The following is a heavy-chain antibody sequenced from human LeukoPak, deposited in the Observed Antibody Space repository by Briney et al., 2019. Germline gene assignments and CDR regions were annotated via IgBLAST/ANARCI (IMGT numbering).Heavy chain of an antibody. D-gene: IGHD1-26*01. V-gene: IGHV3-15*01. CDR1: GFTFNNAW. CDR2: LKSKTDSGTT. J-gene: IGHJ4*02. Sequence: GGSLRLSCAASGFTFNNAWMNWVRQVPGKGLEWVGRLKSKTDSGTTDYAAPVQGRFTISTDDSEDTLYLQMNGLRTEDTAIYYCTSDPRIGRYFDYWGQGTLVTVSS. CDR3: TSDPRIGRYFDY.